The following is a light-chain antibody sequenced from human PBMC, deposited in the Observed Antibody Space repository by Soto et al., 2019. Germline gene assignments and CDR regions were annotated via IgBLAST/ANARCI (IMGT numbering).Light chain of an antibody. J-gene: IGLJ1*01. Sequence: QSVLTQPASVSGSPGQSITISCTGTSIDVGSYNLVSWYQQHPGKAPKLMIYEGSKRPSGVSNRFSGSKSGNTASLTISGLQAEDEADYYCCSYAGSSYAFGTGTKVTVL. CDR2: EGS. CDR3: CSYAGSSYA. V-gene: IGLV2-23*01. CDR1: SIDVGSYNL.